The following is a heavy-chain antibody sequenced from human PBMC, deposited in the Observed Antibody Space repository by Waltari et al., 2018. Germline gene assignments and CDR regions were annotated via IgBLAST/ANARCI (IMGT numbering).Heavy chain of an antibody. CDR3: AKHLSTALGY. CDR2: ISYDGSNK. D-gene: IGHD2-2*01. J-gene: IGHJ4*02. CDR1: GFTFSSYG. Sequence: QVQLVESGGGVVQPGRSLRLSCAASGFTFSSYGMPWVRQAPGKGLEWVAVISYDGSNKYYADSVKGRFTISRDNSKNTLYLQMNSLRAEDTAVYYCAKHLSTALGYWGQGTLVTVSS. V-gene: IGHV3-30*18.